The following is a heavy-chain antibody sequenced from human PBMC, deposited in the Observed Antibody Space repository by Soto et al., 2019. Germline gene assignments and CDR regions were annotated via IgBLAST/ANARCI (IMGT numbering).Heavy chain of an antibody. V-gene: IGHV4-34*01. Sequence: ASETLSLTCAVYGGSFGGYYWSWIRQPPGKGLEWIGEINHSGSTNYNPSLKSRVTISVDTSKNQFSLKLSSVTAADTAVYYCARAKSVIRHSSQDYWGQGTLVTVSS. CDR1: GGSFGGYY. J-gene: IGHJ4*02. CDR2: INHSGST. D-gene: IGHD6-13*01. CDR3: ARAKSVIRHSSQDY.